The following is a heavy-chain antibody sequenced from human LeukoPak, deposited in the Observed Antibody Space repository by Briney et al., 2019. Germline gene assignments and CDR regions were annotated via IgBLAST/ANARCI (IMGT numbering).Heavy chain of an antibody. J-gene: IGHJ5*02. CDR2: ISAYNGNA. V-gene: IGHV1-18*01. Sequence: ASVKVSCKASGYTFTSYGISWVGQAPGQGLEWMGWISAYNGNANYAQKLEGRVTMTTDTSTSTAYIEVRSLRSGDTAVYYCAREISGIVVVVAATPLPANWFDPWGQGTLVTVSS. CDR3: AREISGIVVVVAATPLPANWFDP. D-gene: IGHD2-15*01. CDR1: GYTFTSYG.